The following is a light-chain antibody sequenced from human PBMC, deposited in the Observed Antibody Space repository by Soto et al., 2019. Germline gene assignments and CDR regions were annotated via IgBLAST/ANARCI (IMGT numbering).Light chain of an antibody. CDR3: CSYATSYTNV. CDR2: DVS. J-gene: IGLJ1*01. V-gene: IGLV2-11*01. Sequence: PGQSVTIACTVASSYGGGYNYVSCYQQHPGKAPKLMIYDVSKRPSGVPDRFSGSKSGNTDSLTISGLQTEDEADYYCCSYATSYTNVFTEGNKVTVL. CDR1: SSYGGGYNY.